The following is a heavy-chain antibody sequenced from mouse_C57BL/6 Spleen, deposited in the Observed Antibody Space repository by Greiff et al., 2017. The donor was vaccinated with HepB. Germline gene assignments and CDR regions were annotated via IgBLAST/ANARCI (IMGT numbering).Heavy chain of an antibody. V-gene: IGHV5-17*01. CDR1: GFTFSDYG. D-gene: IGHD1-1*01. CDR3: ARFYYGSRGYCDY. CDR2: ISSGSSTI. Sequence: EVKLVESGGGLVKPGGSLKLSCAASGFTFSDYGMHWVRQAPEKGLEWVAYISSGSSTIYYADTVKGRFTISRDNAKNTLFLQMTSLRSEDTAMYYCARFYYGSRGYCDYWGQGTTLTVSS. J-gene: IGHJ2*01.